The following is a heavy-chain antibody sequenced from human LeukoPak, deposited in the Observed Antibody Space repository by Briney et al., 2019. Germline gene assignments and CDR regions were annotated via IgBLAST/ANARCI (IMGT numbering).Heavy chain of an antibody. Sequence: ASVKVSCKASGYTFTGYYMHWVRQAPGQGLEWMGWINPNSGGTNYAQKFQGRVTMTRDTSISTAYLQWSSLKASDTAMYYCARHQIEGATRSPFDYWGQGTLVTVSS. V-gene: IGHV1-2*02. CDR1: GYTFTGYY. J-gene: IGHJ4*02. CDR2: INPNSGGT. D-gene: IGHD1-26*01. CDR3: ARHQIEGATRSPFDY.